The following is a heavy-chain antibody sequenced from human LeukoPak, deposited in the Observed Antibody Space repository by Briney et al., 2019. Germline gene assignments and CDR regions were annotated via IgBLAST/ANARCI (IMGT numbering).Heavy chain of an antibody. CDR2: IYYSGST. D-gene: IGHD6-13*01. Sequence: SETLSLTCTVSGXSISSGYSWTWIRHHPGKGLEWIGYIYYSGSTYYNPSLKSRVTISVDTSKNQFSLKLNSVTAADTAVYYCARAIGSSWLYDYWGQGTLVTVSS. V-gene: IGHV4-31*03. J-gene: IGHJ4*02. CDR1: GXSISSGYS. CDR3: ARAIGSSWLYDY.